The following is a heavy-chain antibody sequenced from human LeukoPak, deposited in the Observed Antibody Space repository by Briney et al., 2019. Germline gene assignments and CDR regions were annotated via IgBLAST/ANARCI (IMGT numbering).Heavy chain of an antibody. CDR3: ARWLYSSGWAIDY. V-gene: IGHV3-48*04. D-gene: IGHD6-19*01. J-gene: IGHJ4*02. CDR1: GFTFSSYS. CDR2: TSSSSSTI. Sequence: GGSLRLSCAASGFTFSSYSMNWVRQAPGKGLEWVSYTSSSSSTIYYADSVKGRFTISRDNAKDSLFLQMNNLRAEDTAVYYCARWLYSSGWAIDYWGQGTLVTVSS.